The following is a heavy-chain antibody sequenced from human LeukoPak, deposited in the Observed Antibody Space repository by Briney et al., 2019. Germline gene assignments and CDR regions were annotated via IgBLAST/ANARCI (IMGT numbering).Heavy chain of an antibody. D-gene: IGHD3-3*01. CDR3: ARQGYDFWSGYYTGIMDY. CDR1: GGSISSSSYY. V-gene: IGHV4-39*01. Sequence: PSETLSLTCTVSGGSISSSSYYWGWIRQPPGKGLEWIGSIYYSGSTYYNPSLESRVTISVDTSKNQFSLKLSSVTAADTAVYYCARQGYDFWSGYYTGIMDYWGQGTLVTVSS. CDR2: IYYSGST. J-gene: IGHJ4*02.